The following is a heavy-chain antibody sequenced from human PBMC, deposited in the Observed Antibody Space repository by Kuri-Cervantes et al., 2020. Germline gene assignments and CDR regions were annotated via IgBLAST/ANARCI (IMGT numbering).Heavy chain of an antibody. CDR3: ARDGYNFPDY. V-gene: IGHV3-33*01. J-gene: IGHJ4*02. CDR1: GFTFSSYG. CDR2: IWYDGSNK. Sequence: GESLKISCAASGFTFSSYGMHWVLQAPGKGLEWVAVIWYDGSNKYYADSVKGRFTISRDNSKNTLYLQMNSLRAEDTAVYYCARDGYNFPDYWGQGTLVTVSS. D-gene: IGHD5-24*01.